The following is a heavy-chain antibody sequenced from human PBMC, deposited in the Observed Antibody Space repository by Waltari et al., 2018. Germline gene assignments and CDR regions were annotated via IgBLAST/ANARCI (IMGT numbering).Heavy chain of an antibody. J-gene: IGHJ5*02. CDR3: ARDRSSSTSRRWFDP. CDR1: GGSISSYY. Sequence: QVQLQESGPGLVKPSETLSLTYTVSGGSISSYYWSWIRQPPGKGLEWIGYIYYSGSTNYNPSLKSRVTISVDTSKNQFSLKLSSVTAADTAVYYCARDRSSSTSRRWFDPWGQGTLVTVSS. CDR2: IYYSGST. V-gene: IGHV4-59*01.